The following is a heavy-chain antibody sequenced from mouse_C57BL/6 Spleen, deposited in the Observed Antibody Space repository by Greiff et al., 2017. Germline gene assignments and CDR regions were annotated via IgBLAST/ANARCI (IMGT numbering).Heavy chain of an antibody. CDR2: LWSGGST. CDR3: ARNKDIAMDY. J-gene: IGHJ4*01. Sequence: QVQLQQSGPGLVQPSQSLSITCPVSGFSLTSYGVHWVRQSPGKGLEWLGVLWSGGSTDYNAAFISRLSISKDNSKSQVFFKMNSLQADDTAIYYCARNKDIAMDYWGQGTSVTVSS. V-gene: IGHV2-2*01. CDR1: GFSLTSYG.